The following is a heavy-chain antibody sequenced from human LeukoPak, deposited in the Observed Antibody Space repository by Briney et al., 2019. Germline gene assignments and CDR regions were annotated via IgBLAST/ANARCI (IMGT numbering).Heavy chain of an antibody. V-gene: IGHV4-59*01. Sequence: SETLSLTCTVSGDSINNYYWSWIRQPPGKGLEWIGYIFYSGGTKYNPSLKSRVAISIAMSKNQFSLNLNSVTAADTAVYYCARGGYGDYKLHYYHYGMDVWGQGTAVTVSS. J-gene: IGHJ6*02. CDR3: ARGGYGDYKLHYYHYGMDV. CDR1: GDSINNYY. CDR2: IFYSGGT. D-gene: IGHD4-17*01.